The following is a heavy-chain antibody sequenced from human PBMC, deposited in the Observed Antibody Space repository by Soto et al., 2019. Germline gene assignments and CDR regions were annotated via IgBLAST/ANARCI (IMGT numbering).Heavy chain of an antibody. Sequence: QVQLQESGPGLVKPSETLSLTCTVSGGSISSYYWCWTRQPAGKGLEWIGRFYPTGKTNYNPSLQSRRTMSADTSRIQFSLNLTSVTAADTAVYYCARCGLDYGMDVWGQGTTVTVSS. J-gene: IGHJ6*02. D-gene: IGHD3-16*01. CDR1: GGSISSYY. CDR3: ARCGLDYGMDV. V-gene: IGHV4-4*07. CDR2: FYPTGKT.